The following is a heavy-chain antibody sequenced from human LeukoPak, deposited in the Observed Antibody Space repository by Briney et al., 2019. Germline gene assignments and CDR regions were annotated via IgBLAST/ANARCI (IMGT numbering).Heavy chain of an antibody. J-gene: IGHJ4*02. CDR3: ARAQSPGREADY. D-gene: IGHD1-26*01. Sequence: SETLSLTCTVSYGSISDISYYWGWIRQPPGKGLEWIGSIYYSGRTYYNSSLKSRVTISVDTSKNQFSLKLSSVTAADTAVYYCARAQSPGREADYWGQGTLVTVSS. V-gene: IGHV4-39*01. CDR2: IYYSGRT. CDR1: YGSISDISYY.